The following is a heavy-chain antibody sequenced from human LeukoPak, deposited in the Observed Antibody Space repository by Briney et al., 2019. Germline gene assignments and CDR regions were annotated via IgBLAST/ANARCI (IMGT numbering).Heavy chain of an antibody. D-gene: IGHD3-22*01. CDR3: ARDLLDYYYDSSGFPY. V-gene: IGHV3-7*01. CDR2: IKQDGSEK. J-gene: IGHJ4*02. CDR1: GFTFTRYW. Sequence: GGSLRLSCAASGFTFTRYWMSWVRQAPGKGLEWVANIKQDGSEKYYVDSVKGRFTISRDNAKNSLYLQMNSLRAEDTAIYYCARDLLDYYYDSSGFPYWGQGTLVTVSS.